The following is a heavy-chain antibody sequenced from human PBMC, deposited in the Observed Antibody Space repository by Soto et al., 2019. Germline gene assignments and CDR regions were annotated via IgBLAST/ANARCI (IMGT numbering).Heavy chain of an antibody. J-gene: IGHJ6*02. CDR1: GGSISSDYYH. CDR3: AREDDGGDSLDV. CDR2: IHHSGSI. D-gene: IGHD2-21*02. V-gene: IGHV4-30-4*08. Sequence: SETLSLTCTFSGGSISSDYYHWTWIRQSPGKGLEWIGYIHHSGSILYNPSLKSRVTISVDTSKNQFSLHLSSVTAADTAVYFCAREDDGGDSLDVWGQGTTVTVSS.